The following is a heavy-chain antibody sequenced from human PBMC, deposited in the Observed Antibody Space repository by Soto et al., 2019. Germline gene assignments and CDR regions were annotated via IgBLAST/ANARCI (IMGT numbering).Heavy chain of an antibody. CDR1: GGSFSGYY. Sequence: SDTLSLTCAVYGGSFSGYYWSWIRQPPGKGLEWIGEINHSGSTNYNPSLKSRVTISVDTSKNQFSLKLSSVTAADTAVYYCARVKGYCTNGVCYHYYYYGMDVWGQGTTVTVSS. J-gene: IGHJ6*02. CDR2: INHSGST. CDR3: ARVKGYCTNGVCYHYYYYGMDV. V-gene: IGHV4-34*01. D-gene: IGHD2-8*01.